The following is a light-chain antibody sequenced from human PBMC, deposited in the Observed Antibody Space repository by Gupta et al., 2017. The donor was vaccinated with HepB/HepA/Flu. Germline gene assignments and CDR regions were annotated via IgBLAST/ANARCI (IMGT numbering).Light chain of an antibody. CDR2: GAS. V-gene: IGKV3-15*01. CDR1: QNVGTN. Sequence: VPHSPIILSVSPGDRVTLSCRTSQNVGTNLAWYQQQVGQAPRLLVFGASSRATGIPARFMGSGSETEFSLIISSLQSEDFALYFCQQYDRWPLSFGGGTRV. CDR3: QQYDRWPLS. J-gene: IGKJ4*01.